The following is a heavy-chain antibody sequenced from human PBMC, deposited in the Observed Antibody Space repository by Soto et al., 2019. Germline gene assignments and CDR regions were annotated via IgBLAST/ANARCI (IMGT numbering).Heavy chain of an antibody. D-gene: IGHD6-6*01. CDR1: GFTFSSYA. Sequence: PXASLRNCCAASGFTFSSYAMSWVRQAPGKGLEWVSAISGSGGSTYYADSVKGRFTISRDNSKNTLYLQMNSLRAEDTAVYYCAKCRVVDYGMDVWGQGTTVTV. V-gene: IGHV3-23*01. CDR2: ISGSGGST. CDR3: AKCRVVDYGMDV. J-gene: IGHJ6*02.